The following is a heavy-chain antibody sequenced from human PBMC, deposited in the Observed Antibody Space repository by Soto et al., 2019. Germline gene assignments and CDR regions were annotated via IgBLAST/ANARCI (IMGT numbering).Heavy chain of an antibody. Sequence: GGSLRLSCAASGFTFSSYSMNWVRQAPGKGLEWVSSISSSSSYIYYADSVKGRFTISRDNAKNSLYLQMSSLRAEDTAVYYCARDPRSSGSYYYYYGMDVWGQGTTVTV. J-gene: IGHJ6*02. V-gene: IGHV3-21*01. D-gene: IGHD1-26*01. CDR3: ARDPRSSGSYYYYYGMDV. CDR2: ISSSSSYI. CDR1: GFTFSSYS.